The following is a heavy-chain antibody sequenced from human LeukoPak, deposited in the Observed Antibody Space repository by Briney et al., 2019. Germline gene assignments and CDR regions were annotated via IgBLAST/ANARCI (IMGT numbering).Heavy chain of an antibody. CDR2: IYHSGST. CDR1: GGSISSSNW. D-gene: IGHD2-15*01. CDR3: ARDQGGGSSLKFRAFDI. J-gene: IGHJ3*02. Sequence: SGTLSLTCAVSGGSISSSNWWSWVRQPPGKGLEWIGEIYHSGSTNYNPSLKSRVTISVDKSKNQFSLKLSSVTAADTAVYYCARDQGGGSSLKFRAFDIWGQGTMVTVSS. V-gene: IGHV4-4*02.